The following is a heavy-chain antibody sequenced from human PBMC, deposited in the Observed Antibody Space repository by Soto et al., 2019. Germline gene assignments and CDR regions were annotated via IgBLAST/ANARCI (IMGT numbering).Heavy chain of an antibody. CDR3: TMYRRTDAEGYSFDY. D-gene: IGHD2-15*01. CDR1: GGSISSSY. CDR2: IHYSGST. Sequence: PSETLALTCTVSGGSISSSYWSWIRQTPGKVLEWVGYIHYSGSTNYNTSLKSRVTMSVDSAKNQFSMQLSSVTAADTAVYFCTMYRRTDAEGYSFDYWGQGALGTVSS. V-gene: IGHV4-59*01. J-gene: IGHJ4*02.